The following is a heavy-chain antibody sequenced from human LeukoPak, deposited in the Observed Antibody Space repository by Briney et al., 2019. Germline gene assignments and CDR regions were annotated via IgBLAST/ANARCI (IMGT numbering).Heavy chain of an antibody. V-gene: IGHV1-69*01. CDR1: GGTFSSYA. J-gene: IGHJ4*02. D-gene: IGHD6-13*01. CDR3: ARALAAAATH. CDR2: IIPMFATG. Sequence: GSSVKVSCKASGGTFSSYAISWVRQAPGQGLEWMGGIIPMFATGNYAQKFQGRVTITADESSSTAYMELSSLRSDDTAVYYCARALAAAATHWGQGTLVTVCS.